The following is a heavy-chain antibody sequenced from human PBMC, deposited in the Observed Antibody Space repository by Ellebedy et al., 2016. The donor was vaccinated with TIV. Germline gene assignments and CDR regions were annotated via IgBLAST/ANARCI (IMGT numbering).Heavy chain of an antibody. V-gene: IGHV4-34*01. D-gene: IGHD3-22*01. CDR3: ARATVSSGYKIYNWFDP. CDR1: GGSISSYY. Sequence: MPSETLSLTCTVSGGSISSYYWSWIRQPPGKGLEWIGEINHSGSTNYNPSLKSRVTISVDTSKNQFSLKLSSVTAADTAVYYCARATVSSGYKIYNWFDPWGQGTLVTVSS. CDR2: INHSGST. J-gene: IGHJ5*02.